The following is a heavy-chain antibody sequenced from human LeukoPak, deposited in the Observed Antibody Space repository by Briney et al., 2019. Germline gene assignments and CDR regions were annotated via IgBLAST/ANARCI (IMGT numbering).Heavy chain of an antibody. Sequence: SETLSLTCGVYGASLDDYYWTWIRQSPEKGLEWIGEVNYNGRTNYNPSLESRVTISIDTSKKQFSLKLRSVTAADTAVYYCARGILVLVYAALDSWGRGTMVTVSS. CDR2: VNYNGRT. J-gene: IGHJ4*02. CDR3: ARGILVLVYAALDS. D-gene: IGHD2-8*01. CDR1: GASLDDYY. V-gene: IGHV4-34*01.